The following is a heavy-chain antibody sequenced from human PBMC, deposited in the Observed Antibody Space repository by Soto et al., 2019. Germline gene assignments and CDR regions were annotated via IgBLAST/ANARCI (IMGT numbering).Heavy chain of an antibody. CDR3: AREVPNWNFDY. CDR2: ISAYNGNT. V-gene: IGHV1-18*01. CDR1: GYTFTNYG. J-gene: IGHJ4*02. D-gene: IGHD1-1*01. Sequence: QVQLVQSGAEVKKPGASVKVSCKASGYTFTNYGVTWVRQAPGQGLEWMGWISAYNGNTNYVQKLQGRVTMTTDTSTSTAYMELGSLRSDDTAVYYCAREVPNWNFDYWGQGTLVTVSS.